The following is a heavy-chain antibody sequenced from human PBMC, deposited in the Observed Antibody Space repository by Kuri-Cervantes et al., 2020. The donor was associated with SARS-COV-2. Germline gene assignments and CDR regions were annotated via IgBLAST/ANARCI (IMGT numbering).Heavy chain of an antibody. D-gene: IGHD3-10*01. CDR2: IYYSGST. Sequence: SETLSLTCTVSGGSISSGGYYWSWIRQHPGKGLEWIGYIYYSGSTYYNPSLKSRVTISVDTSKNQFSLKLSSVTAADTAVYYCARSRGVQGVVDYWGQGTLVTVSS. V-gene: IGHV4-31*03. CDR3: ARSRGVQGVVDY. CDR1: GGSISSGGYY. J-gene: IGHJ4*02.